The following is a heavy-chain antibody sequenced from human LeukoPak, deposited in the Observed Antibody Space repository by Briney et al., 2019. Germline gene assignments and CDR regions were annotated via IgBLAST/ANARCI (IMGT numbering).Heavy chain of an antibody. CDR3: ARHFSLLWFGAHAFDI. J-gene: IGHJ3*02. CDR2: IYYSGST. V-gene: IGHV4-39*01. D-gene: IGHD3-10*01. CDR1: GGSISSSSYC. Sequence: TSETLSLTCTVSGGSISSSSYCWGWIRQPPGKGLEWIGSIYYSGSTYYNPSLKKRVTISVDTSNNQFAQKLSSVTAADTAVYYCARHFSLLWFGAHAFDIWGQGTMVTVSS.